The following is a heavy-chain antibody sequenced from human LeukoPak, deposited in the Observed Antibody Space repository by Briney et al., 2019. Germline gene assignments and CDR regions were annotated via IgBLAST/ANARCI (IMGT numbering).Heavy chain of an antibody. CDR2: IWSDGSYK. D-gene: IGHD1-20*01. Sequence: RSLTLSCAASGFTFSTFGIHWVRQAPGKGLEWVAVIWSDGSYKYYADSVKGRFTISRDNSKNTLYLQMNSLRAEDTAVYYCARSISGTTNNWFDPWGQGTLVTVSS. CDR1: GFTFSTFG. V-gene: IGHV3-33*01. J-gene: IGHJ5*02. CDR3: ARSISGTTNNWFDP.